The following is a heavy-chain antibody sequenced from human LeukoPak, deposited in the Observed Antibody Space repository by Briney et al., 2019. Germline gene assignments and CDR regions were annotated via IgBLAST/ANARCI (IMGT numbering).Heavy chain of an antibody. J-gene: IGHJ4*02. Sequence: PSETLSLTCTVSGGSISSSSYYWGWIRQPPGKGLEWIGSIYYSGSTYYNPSLKSRVTISVDTSKNQFSLKLSSVTAADTAVYYCARQWGPSSMVRGVINYCGQGTLVTVSS. CDR3: ARQWGPSSMVRGVINY. CDR2: IYYSGST. CDR1: GGSISSSSYY. D-gene: IGHD3-10*01. V-gene: IGHV4-39*01.